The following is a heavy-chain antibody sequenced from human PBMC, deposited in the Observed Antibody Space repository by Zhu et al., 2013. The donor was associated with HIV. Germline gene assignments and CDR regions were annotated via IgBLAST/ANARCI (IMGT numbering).Heavy chain of an antibody. Sequence: QVQLVQSGAEVKKPGASVKVSCKASGYTFTSYYMHWVRQAPGQGLEWMGIINPSGGSTSYAQKFQGRVTMTRDTSTSTVYMELSSLRSEDTAVYYCASNWGWAEAFDYLGPRDKWSPSLQ. CDR1: GYTFTSYY. D-gene: IGHD7-27*01. J-gene: IGHJ3*02. CDR2: INPSGGST. CDR3: ASNWGWAEAFDY. V-gene: IGHV1-46*01.